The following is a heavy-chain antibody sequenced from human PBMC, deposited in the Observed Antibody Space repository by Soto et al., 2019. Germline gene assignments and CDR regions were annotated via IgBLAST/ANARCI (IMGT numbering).Heavy chain of an antibody. CDR1: GFTFSSYG. CDR2: IWYDGSNK. CDR3: ASLMYCSGGSCHDAFDI. J-gene: IGHJ3*02. Sequence: GGSLRLSCAASGFTFSSYGMHWVRQAPGKGLEWVAVIWYDGSNKYYADSVKGRFTISRDNSKNTLYLKMNSLRAEDTAVYYCASLMYCSGGSCHDAFDIWGQGTMVTVSS. D-gene: IGHD2-15*01. V-gene: IGHV3-33*01.